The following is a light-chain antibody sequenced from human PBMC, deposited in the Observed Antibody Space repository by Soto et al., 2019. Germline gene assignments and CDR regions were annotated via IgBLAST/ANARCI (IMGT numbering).Light chain of an antibody. CDR3: QQSYSAPWT. CDR2: AAS. J-gene: IGKJ1*01. V-gene: IGKV1-39*01. CDR1: QSISYY. Sequence: IQMTQSPSSLSASVGDRVTITCRASQSISYYLNWYQQRPGKAPKLLIHAASSLQSGVPSRFSGSGSGTDFTLTISSLQPEDFATYYCQQSYSAPWTFGKGTKVEIK.